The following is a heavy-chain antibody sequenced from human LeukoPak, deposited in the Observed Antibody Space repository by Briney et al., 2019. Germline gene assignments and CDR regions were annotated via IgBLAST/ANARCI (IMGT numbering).Heavy chain of an antibody. CDR1: GGTFSIYA. CDR2: IIPIFGKA. V-gene: IGHV1-69*05. J-gene: IGHJ4*02. Sequence: GASVSVSYKASGGTFSIYAIIWVRQAPGQGLEGMGGIIPIFGKANYAQKFQGSVTLTTDESTSTAYMELSSLSSEDTAVYSCASAVYCTNGVCYPRGYFDYWGQGTLVTVSS. D-gene: IGHD2-8*01. CDR3: ASAVYCTNGVCYPRGYFDY.